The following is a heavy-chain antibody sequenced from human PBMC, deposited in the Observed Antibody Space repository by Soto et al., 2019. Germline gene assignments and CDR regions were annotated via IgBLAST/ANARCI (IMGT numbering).Heavy chain of an antibody. D-gene: IGHD6-19*01. CDR1: GFTFVDYA. J-gene: IGHJ4*02. CDR3: ARGTGWYDY. Sequence: GSLRLSCTASGFTFVDYAVTWVRQAPGKGLEWVGLIRTKTYGGTTEYAASVNGRFTISRDDSKSVAYLQMNSLKIEDTALYFCARGTGWYDYWGQGTPVTVSS. V-gene: IGHV3-49*04. CDR2: IRTKTYGGTT.